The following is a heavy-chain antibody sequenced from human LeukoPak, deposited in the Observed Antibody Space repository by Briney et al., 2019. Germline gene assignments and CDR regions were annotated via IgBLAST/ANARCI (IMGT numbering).Heavy chain of an antibody. CDR3: ARVNWNDVGSFDY. V-gene: IGHV3-33*01. CDR2: IWYDGSNK. CDR1: GFTFSSYG. D-gene: IGHD1-20*01. J-gene: IGHJ4*02. Sequence: GGSLRLSCAASGFTFSSYGMHWVRQAPGKGLEGVAVIWYDGSNKYYADSVKGRFTISRDNSKNTLYLQMNSLRDEDTGVYYCARVNWNDVGSFDYWGQGTLVTVSS.